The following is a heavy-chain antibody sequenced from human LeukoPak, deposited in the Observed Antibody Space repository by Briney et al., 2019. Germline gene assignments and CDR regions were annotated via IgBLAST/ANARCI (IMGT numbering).Heavy chain of an antibody. CDR3: AREDHSNYNY. Sequence: GGSLRLSCAASGFTFNTYWMSWVRQAPGKGLEWVASIKEDGSEQYYVDSVKGRFTISRDNAKNSLYLQMNSLRAEDTAVYYCAREDHSNYNYWGQGTLVTVSS. D-gene: IGHD4-11*01. V-gene: IGHV3-7*01. CDR2: IKEDGSEQ. J-gene: IGHJ4*02. CDR1: GFTFNTYW.